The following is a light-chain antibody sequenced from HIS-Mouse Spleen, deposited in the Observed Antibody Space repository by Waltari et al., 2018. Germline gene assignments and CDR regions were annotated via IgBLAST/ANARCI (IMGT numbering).Light chain of an antibody. V-gene: IGLV3-10*01. J-gene: IGLJ2*01. Sequence: SYELTQPPSVSVSPGQTARITCSGAALPKQYAYWYQQKSGQAPVLVNYEDSKRPSGIPERFSGSSSGTMATLTISGAQVEDEADYYCYSTDSSGNHRVFGGGTKLTVL. CDR3: YSTDSSGNHRV. CDR1: ALPKQY. CDR2: EDS.